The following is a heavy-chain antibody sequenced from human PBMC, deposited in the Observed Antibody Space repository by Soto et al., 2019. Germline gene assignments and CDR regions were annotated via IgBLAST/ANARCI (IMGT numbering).Heavy chain of an antibody. CDR3: ARSLSIVGASLYNWFDP. Sequence: PSETLSLTCTVSGGSISSYYWSWIRQPPGKGLEWIGYIYYSGSTNYNPSLKSRVTISVDTSKNQFSLKLSSVTAADTAVYYCARSLSIVGASLYNWFDPWGQGTLVTVPQ. CDR2: IYYSGST. J-gene: IGHJ5*02. D-gene: IGHD1-26*01. CDR1: GGSISSYY. V-gene: IGHV4-59*01.